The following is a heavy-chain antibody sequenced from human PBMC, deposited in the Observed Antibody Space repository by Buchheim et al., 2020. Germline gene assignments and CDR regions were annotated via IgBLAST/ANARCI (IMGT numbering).Heavy chain of an antibody. V-gene: IGHV3-30*18. D-gene: IGHD4-11*01. Sequence: QVQLVESGGGVVQPGRSLRLSCAASGFTFSSYGMHWVRQAPGKGLEWVAVISYDGSNKYYADSVKGRFTISRDNSKNTLYLKMNSLRAEDTAVYYCAKDNYRYYYYYGMDVWGQGTT. CDR3: AKDNYRYYYYYGMDV. CDR2: ISYDGSNK. CDR1: GFTFSSYG. J-gene: IGHJ6*02.